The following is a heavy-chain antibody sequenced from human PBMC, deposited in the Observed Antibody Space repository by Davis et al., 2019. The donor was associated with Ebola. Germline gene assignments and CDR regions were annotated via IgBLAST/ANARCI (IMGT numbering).Heavy chain of an antibody. D-gene: IGHD3-22*01. CDR1: GFTFSNAW. CDR3: TTRWITMTVVVEY. CDR2: IKSKTDGGTT. V-gene: IGHV3-15*07. Sequence: GESLKISCAASGFTFSNAWMNWVRQAPGKGLEWVGRIKSKTDGGTTDYAAPVKGRFTISRDDSKNTLYLQMNSLKTEDTAVYYCTTRWITMTVVVEYWGQGTLVTVSS. J-gene: IGHJ4*02.